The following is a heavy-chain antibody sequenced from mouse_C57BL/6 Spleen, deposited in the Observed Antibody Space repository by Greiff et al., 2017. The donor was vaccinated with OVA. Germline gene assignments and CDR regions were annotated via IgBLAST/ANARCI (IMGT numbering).Heavy chain of an antibody. Sequence: VQLQESGAELVRPGTSVKMSCKASGYTFTNYWLGWAKPRPGHGLEWIGDIYPGGGYTTYNEKFKGKAPLTADKSSSTAYMQFSSLTAEDSGIYYCARWDDGYLYWGQGTTLTVSS. J-gene: IGHJ2*01. CDR3: ARWDDGYLY. D-gene: IGHD2-3*01. CDR2: IYPGGGYT. CDR1: GYTFTNYW. V-gene: IGHV1-63*01.